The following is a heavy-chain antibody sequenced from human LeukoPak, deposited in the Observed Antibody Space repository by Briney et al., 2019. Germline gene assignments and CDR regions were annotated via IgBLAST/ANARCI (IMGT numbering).Heavy chain of an antibody. V-gene: IGHV3-21*04. Sequence: GGSLRLSCAASGFAFSSYSMNWVRQAPGKGLEWVSSISSSSSYIYYADSVKGRFTISRDNSKNTLYLEVISLTAEDTAVYYCAKDDAWLRFGEWSQGTLVTVSS. J-gene: IGHJ4*02. D-gene: IGHD3-10*01. CDR2: ISSSSSYI. CDR1: GFAFSSYS. CDR3: AKDDAWLRFGE.